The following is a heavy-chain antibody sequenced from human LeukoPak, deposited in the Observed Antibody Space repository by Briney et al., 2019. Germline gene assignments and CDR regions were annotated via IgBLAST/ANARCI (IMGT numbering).Heavy chain of an antibody. CDR1: GGSISSYY. V-gene: IGHV4-59*01. J-gene: IGHJ5*02. CDR3: ARGTMMVGP. CDR2: IYYIGRT. Sequence: SETLSLTCTVSGGSISSYYWSWIRQPPGKGLEWIGYIYYIGRTNYNPSLKSRVTISVDTSKNQFSLKLSSVTAADTAVYYCARGTMMVGPWGQGTLVTVSS. D-gene: IGHD3-22*01.